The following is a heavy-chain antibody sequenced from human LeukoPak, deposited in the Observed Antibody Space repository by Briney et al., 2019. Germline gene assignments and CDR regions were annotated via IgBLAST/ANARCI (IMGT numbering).Heavy chain of an antibody. CDR1: GYSISSGYY. V-gene: IGHV4-38-2*02. D-gene: IGHD6-13*01. CDR3: ARGLGRQQLVSPFDY. Sequence: PSETLSLTCTVSGYSISSGYYWGWIRQPPGKGLEWLASIYHSGTIYYNPSLKSRVTISVDTSKNQFSLKLTSVTAADTAVYYCARGLGRQQLVSPFDYWGQGTLVTISS. CDR2: IYHSGTI. J-gene: IGHJ4*02.